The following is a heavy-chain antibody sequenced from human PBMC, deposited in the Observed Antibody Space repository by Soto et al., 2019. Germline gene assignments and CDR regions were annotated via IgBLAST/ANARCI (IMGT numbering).Heavy chain of an antibody. CDR3: ARPSVAGTSAFYGMDV. V-gene: IGHV3-30-3*01. Sequence: QVQLVESGGGVVQPGRSLRLSCAASGFTFSSYAMHWVRQAPGKGLEWVAVISYDGSNKYYADSVKGRFTISRDNSKNTLYLQMNSLRAEDTAVYYCARPSVAGTSAFYGMDVWGQGTTVTVSS. CDR2: ISYDGSNK. D-gene: IGHD6-19*01. CDR1: GFTFSSYA. J-gene: IGHJ6*02.